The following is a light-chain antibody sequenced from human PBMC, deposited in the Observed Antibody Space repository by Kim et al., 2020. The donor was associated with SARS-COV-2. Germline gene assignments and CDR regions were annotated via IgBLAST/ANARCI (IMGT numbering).Light chain of an antibody. CDR2: AAS. J-gene: IGKJ1*01. V-gene: IGKV1-39*01. Sequence: DIPLTQSPSSLSASVGDRITVTCRASQSIYKYLNWYQQKPGKAPKLLIYAASTLESEVPSRFSDSGSGTDFTLTISSLHSEDFATYYCQQSFSTPPTFGQGTKVEVK. CDR3: QQSFSTPPT. CDR1: QSIYKY.